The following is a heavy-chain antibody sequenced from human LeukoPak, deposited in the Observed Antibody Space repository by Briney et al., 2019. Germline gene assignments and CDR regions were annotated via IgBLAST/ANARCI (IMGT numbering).Heavy chain of an antibody. CDR3: ARVLSGRGSLYSYYYYMDV. CDR2: IRGSGDRT. D-gene: IGHD3-10*01. Sequence: GGSLRLSCAASGFTFSRYAMSWVRQAPGKGLEWVSAIRGSGDRTHYADSVKGRFTISRDNSKNTLYLQMNSLRTEDTAVYYCARVLSGRGSLYSYYYYMDVWGKGTTVTISS. CDR1: GFTFSRYA. J-gene: IGHJ6*03. V-gene: IGHV3-23*01.